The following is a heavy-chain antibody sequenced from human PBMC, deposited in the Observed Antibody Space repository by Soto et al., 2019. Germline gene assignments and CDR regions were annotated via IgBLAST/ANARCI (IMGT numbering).Heavy chain of an antibody. CDR2: ISSSGGST. V-gene: IGHV3-23*01. D-gene: IGHD6-6*01. J-gene: IGHJ4*02. CDR3: AKPENSLSCGNGPDY. CDR1: GFTFSTYA. Sequence: EVQLLESGGGLVQPGGSLRLSCAASGFTFSTYAMNWVRQAPGKGLEWVSAISSSGGSTYYTDSVKGLFTISRDNSKNTLYLQMNSLRVEDTAVYYCAKPENSLSCGNGPDYWGQGTLVTVSS.